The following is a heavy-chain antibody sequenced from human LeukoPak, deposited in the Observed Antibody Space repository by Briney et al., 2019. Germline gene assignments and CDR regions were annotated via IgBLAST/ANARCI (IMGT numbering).Heavy chain of an antibody. D-gene: IGHD5-12*01. Sequence: GGSLRLSCAASGFSFSSYSMNWVRQAPGEGLEWVSYISSVSSAIYYADSVKGRFTIYRDNAKNSMYLQMNSLRAEDTAVYYCARPDKNSGYDLLCAFDIWGQGTTVTVSS. CDR2: ISSVSSAI. CDR3: ARPDKNSGYDLLCAFDI. V-gene: IGHV3-48*01. J-gene: IGHJ3*02. CDR1: GFSFSSYS.